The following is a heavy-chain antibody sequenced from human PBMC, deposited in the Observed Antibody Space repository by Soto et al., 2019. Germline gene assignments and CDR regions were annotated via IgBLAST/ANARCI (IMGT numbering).Heavy chain of an antibody. Sequence: SETLSLTYTVSGRFISSYYWSWIRQPPGKGLEWIGYIYYSGSTNYNPSLKSRVTISVDTSKNQFSLKLSSVTAADTAVYYCARGSGDSSGYFPFDYWGQGTLVTVSS. J-gene: IGHJ4*02. CDR2: IYYSGST. CDR3: ARGSGDSSGYFPFDY. D-gene: IGHD3-22*01. V-gene: IGHV4-59*01. CDR1: GRFISSYY.